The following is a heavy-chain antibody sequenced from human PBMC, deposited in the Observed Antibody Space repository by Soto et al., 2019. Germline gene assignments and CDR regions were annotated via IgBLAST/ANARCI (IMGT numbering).Heavy chain of an antibody. CDR3: ARVGRYGDYDYYYGMDV. CDR1: GGSITTYY. D-gene: IGHD4-17*01. CDR2: IYSGGST. V-gene: IGHV4-4*07. Sequence: PSETLSLTCTVSGGSITTYYWSWIRQPAGKGLEWIGRIYSGGSTNYNPSLKSRVTISVDTSKNQFSLKLSSVTAADTAVYYCARVGRYGDYDYYYGMDVWGQGTTVTVSS. J-gene: IGHJ6*02.